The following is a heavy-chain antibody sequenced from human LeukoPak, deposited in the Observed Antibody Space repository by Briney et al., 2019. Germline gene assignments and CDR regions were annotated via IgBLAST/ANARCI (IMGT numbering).Heavy chain of an antibody. CDR3: ARKGIAAAGTGTYYYYYYMDV. J-gene: IGHJ6*03. D-gene: IGHD6-13*01. Sequence: GGSLRLSCAASGFTFSDYYMSWIRQAPGKGLGWVSYISSSGSTIYYADSVKGRFTISRDNAKNSLYLQMNSLRAEDTAVYYCARKGIAAAGTGTYYYYYYMDVWGKGTTVTVSS. CDR1: GFTFSDYY. V-gene: IGHV3-11*01. CDR2: ISSSGSTI.